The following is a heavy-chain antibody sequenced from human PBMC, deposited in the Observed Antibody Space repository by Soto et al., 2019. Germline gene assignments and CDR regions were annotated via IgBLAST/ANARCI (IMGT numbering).Heavy chain of an antibody. Sequence: ASVKVSCKASGYTFSSYDINWVRQASGQGLEWMGWMNPKSGQRVDTPRFQGRVTMTANTSISTAYMELSSLTSEDTAVYYCARDIGPALDWFGPWGQGTLVTVSS. CDR3: ARDIGPALDWFGP. CDR2: MNPKSGQR. J-gene: IGHJ5*02. V-gene: IGHV1-8*01. CDR1: GYTFSSYD. D-gene: IGHD5-18*01.